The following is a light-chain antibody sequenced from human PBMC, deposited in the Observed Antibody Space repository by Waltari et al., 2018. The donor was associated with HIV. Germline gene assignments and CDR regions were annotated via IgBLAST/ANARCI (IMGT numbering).Light chain of an antibody. CDR1: ALPLRF. CDR2: KDT. CDR3: QSADGSGSWV. Sequence: SFELTQPPSVSVSPGQPARIACSGDALPLRFAYWFQQKPGQAPVLVMYKDTERRSGIPARFSGSRSGTTVMLTISGVQAEDEADYYCQSADGSGSWVFGGGTKLTVL. J-gene: IGLJ3*02. V-gene: IGLV3-25*03.